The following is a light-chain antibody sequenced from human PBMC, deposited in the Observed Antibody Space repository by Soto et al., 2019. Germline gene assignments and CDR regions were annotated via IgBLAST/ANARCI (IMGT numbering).Light chain of an antibody. CDR2: SNY. V-gene: IGLV1-44*01. J-gene: IGLJ1*01. Sequence: QSVLTQPPSASGTPGQRVTISCSGSSSNLGSTNVNWYQHLPGTAPKLLIYSNYLRPSGVPDRFSGSKSGTSASLAISGLQSEDEADYYCGAWDDSLNGYVFGTGTKVTV. CDR3: GAWDDSLNGYV. CDR1: SSNLGSTN.